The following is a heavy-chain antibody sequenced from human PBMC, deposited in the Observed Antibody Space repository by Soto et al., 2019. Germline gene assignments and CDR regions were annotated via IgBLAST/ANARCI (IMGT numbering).Heavy chain of an antibody. D-gene: IGHD2-21*02. V-gene: IGHV1-46*01. CDR2: INPSGGRT. CDR1: GYILSSYN. J-gene: IGHJ4*01. CDR3: ARTYCAADCPRRDFDY. Sequence: ASVKVSCKASGYILSSYNIHWVRQAPGQGLEWMGIINPSGGRTSYAQKFQDRVTMTRDTSTSTVYMELSSLRSDDTAVYYCARTYCAADCPRRDFDYWGQ.